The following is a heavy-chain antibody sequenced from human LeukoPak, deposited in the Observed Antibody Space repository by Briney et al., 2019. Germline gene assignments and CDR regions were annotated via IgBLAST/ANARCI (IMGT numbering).Heavy chain of an antibody. CDR2: INPNSGGT. CDR3: ATRGYCSSTCCPPDAFDI. CDR1: GYTFTGYY. J-gene: IGHJ3*02. Sequence: GASVKVSCKASGYTFTGYYMHWVRQAPGQGLEWMGWINPNSGGTNYAQKFQGRVTMTRDTSISTAYMELSRLRSDDTAVYYCATRGYCSSTCCPPDAFDIWGQGTMVTVSS. D-gene: IGHD2-2*01. V-gene: IGHV1-2*02.